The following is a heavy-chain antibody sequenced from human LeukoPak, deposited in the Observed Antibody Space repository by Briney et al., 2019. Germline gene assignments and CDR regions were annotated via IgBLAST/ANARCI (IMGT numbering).Heavy chain of an antibody. Sequence: GGSLRLSCAASGFTFSSYGMHWDRQAPGKGLEWVAVIWYDGTNTYYADSVKGRFTISRDNSKNTLYLQMNSLRTEDAAVYYCARSHSSSWSIPDYWGQGTLVTVSS. CDR3: ARSHSSSWSIPDY. CDR2: IWYDGTNT. J-gene: IGHJ4*02. V-gene: IGHV3-33*01. CDR1: GFTFSSYG. D-gene: IGHD6-13*01.